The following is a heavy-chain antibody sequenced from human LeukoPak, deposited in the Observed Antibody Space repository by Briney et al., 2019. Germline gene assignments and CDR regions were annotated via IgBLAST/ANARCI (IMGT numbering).Heavy chain of an antibody. CDR1: GFTFSSYG. CDR3: AKGYYYDSSALGGNWFDP. J-gene: IGHJ5*02. Sequence: GGSLRLSCAASGFTFSSYGMHWVRQAPGKGLEWVAFIRYDGSNKYYADSVKGRFTISRDNSKNTLYLQMNCLRAEDTAVYYCAKGYYYDSSALGGNWFDPWGQGTLVTVSS. CDR2: IRYDGSNK. V-gene: IGHV3-30*02. D-gene: IGHD3-22*01.